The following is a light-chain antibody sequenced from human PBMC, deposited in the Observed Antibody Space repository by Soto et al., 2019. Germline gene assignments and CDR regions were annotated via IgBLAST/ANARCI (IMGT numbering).Light chain of an antibody. CDR2: EVT. Sequence: QSALTQPPSASGSPGQSVAISCTGTSSDIGAYNYVSWYQHHPGKAPKLILYEVTKRPSGVPDRFSGSKSGNTASLAITGLQAEDEADYYCQSYDSSLSGSVFGGGTKLTVL. CDR3: QSYDSSLSGSV. J-gene: IGLJ2*01. V-gene: IGLV2-8*01. CDR1: SSDIGAYNY.